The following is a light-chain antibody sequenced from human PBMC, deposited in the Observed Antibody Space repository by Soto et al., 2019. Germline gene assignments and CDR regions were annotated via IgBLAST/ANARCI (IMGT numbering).Light chain of an antibody. V-gene: IGLV1-40*01. J-gene: IGLJ1*01. CDR2: DNT. CDR3: QSYDRSLSGSRV. Sequence: QSVLTQPPSVSGAPGQRVTISCTGSSSNIGAGYDVHWYQQLPGTAPKLLIYDNTNRPSGVPDRFSGSKFGTSASLAITGLQAEDEADYYCQSYDRSLSGSRVFGTGTKVTVL. CDR1: SSNIGAGYD.